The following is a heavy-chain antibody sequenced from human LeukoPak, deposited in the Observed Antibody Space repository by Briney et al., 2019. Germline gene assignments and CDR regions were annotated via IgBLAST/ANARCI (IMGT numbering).Heavy chain of an antibody. J-gene: IGHJ4*02. D-gene: IGHD5-18*01. V-gene: IGHV1-2*02. CDR2: INLNSGGT. CDR3: ARTAPYTPMVTNLDC. CDR1: GYTFTGYN. Sequence: ASVKVSCKASGYTFTGYNMNWVRQPPGQGLTWMGWINLNSGGTKYAQKFQGRVTMTRDKSISTAYMELSRPRSDDTDVYYCARTAPYTPMVTNLDCWGQGTLVTVSS.